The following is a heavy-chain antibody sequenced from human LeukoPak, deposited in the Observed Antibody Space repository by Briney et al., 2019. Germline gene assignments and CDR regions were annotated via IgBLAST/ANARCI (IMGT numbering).Heavy chain of an antibody. D-gene: IGHD2-8*01. V-gene: IGHV3-11*01. CDR2: ISPSGSTI. J-gene: IGHJ4*02. Sequence: GGSLRLSCEASGFSFSDYYMTWIRQAPGKGLEWVSYISPSGSTIRNADSVKGRFTISRGNTRNSLYLQRSSLRADDTAVYYCARAGRGFTYGYSDSWGQGTLVTVSS. CDR1: GFSFSDYY. CDR3: ARAGRGFTYGYSDS.